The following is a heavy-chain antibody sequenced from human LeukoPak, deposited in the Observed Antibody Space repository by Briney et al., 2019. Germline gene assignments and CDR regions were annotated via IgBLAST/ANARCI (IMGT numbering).Heavy chain of an antibody. CDR1: GFTVSSNY. V-gene: IGHV3-66*01. D-gene: IGHD3-10*01. CDR2: IYSGGST. Sequence: GGSLRLSCAASGFTVSSNYMSWVRQAPGKGLEWVSVIYSGGSTYYAGSVKGRFTISRDNAKNSLYLQMNSLRAEDTAVYYCARDFSITMARGVIPRAEYFQHWGQGTLVTVSS. CDR3: ARDFSITMARGVIPRAEYFQH. J-gene: IGHJ1*01.